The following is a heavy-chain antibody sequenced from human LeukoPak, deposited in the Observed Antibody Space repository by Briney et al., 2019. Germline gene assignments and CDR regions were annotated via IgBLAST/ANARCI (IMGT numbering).Heavy chain of an antibody. J-gene: IGHJ6*02. CDR3: ARVSGATITTYYGMDV. V-gene: IGHV4-59*01. CDR1: GGSFSRYY. CDR2: IHYSGST. D-gene: IGHD5-12*01. Sequence: SVTLSLTCTVSGGSFSRYYWSWIRQPPGKGLEWIGNIHYSGSTNYNPSLKSRVTISIDTSKNQFSLRLSSVTSVDTAVYYCARVSGATITTYYGMDVWGQGTTVTVS.